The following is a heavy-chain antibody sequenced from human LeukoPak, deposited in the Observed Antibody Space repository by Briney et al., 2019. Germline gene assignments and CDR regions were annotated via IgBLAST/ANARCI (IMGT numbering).Heavy chain of an antibody. D-gene: IGHD6-19*01. J-gene: IGHJ3*02. CDR3: ARGESHSGWYSAFDI. CDR2: IDHSGST. CDR1: GGSFSGYY. V-gene: IGHV4-34*01. Sequence: SETLSLTCAVYGGSFSGYYWSWIRQPPGKGLEWIGEIDHSGSTNYNPSLKSRVTISVDTSKNQFSLKLSSVTAADTAVYYCARGESHSGWYSAFDIWGQGTMVTVSS.